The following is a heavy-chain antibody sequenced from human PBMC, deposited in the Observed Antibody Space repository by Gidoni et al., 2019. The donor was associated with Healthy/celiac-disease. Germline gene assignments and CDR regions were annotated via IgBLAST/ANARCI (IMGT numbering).Heavy chain of an antibody. J-gene: IGHJ6*03. CDR3: ARLVADYYYYYMDV. CDR2: IYYSGST. CDR1: GGSLSSYY. V-gene: IGHV4-59*08. D-gene: IGHD2-15*01. Sequence: QVQLQESGPGLVTPSETLSLTCTVSGGSLSSYYWSWIRQPPGKGLEWIGYIYYSGSTNYNPALKRRVTISVDTSKNQFSLKLSSVTAADTAVYYCARLVADYYYYYMDVWGKGTTVTVSS.